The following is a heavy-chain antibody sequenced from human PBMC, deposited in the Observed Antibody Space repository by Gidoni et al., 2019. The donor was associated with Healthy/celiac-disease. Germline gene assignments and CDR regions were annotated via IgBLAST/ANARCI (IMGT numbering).Heavy chain of an antibody. CDR2: INPNSGGT. D-gene: IGHD3-10*01. J-gene: IGHJ5*02. Sequence: QVQLVQSGAEVKKPGASVKVSCKASGYTFTGYYMHWVRQAPVQGLAWMGRINPNSGGTNYAQKFQGRVTMTRDTAISTAYMGLSRLRSDDTAVYYFARGISMVRGIDRNWFDPWGQGTLVTVSS. CDR3: ARGISMVRGIDRNWFDP. CDR1: GYTFTGYY. V-gene: IGHV1-2*06.